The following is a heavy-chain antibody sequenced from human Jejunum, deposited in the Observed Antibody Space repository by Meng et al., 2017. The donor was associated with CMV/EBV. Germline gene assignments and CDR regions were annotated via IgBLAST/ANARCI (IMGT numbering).Heavy chain of an antibody. Sequence: SYSMNWVRQAPGKGLEWVANIKQDGSEKYYVDSVKGRFTISRDSAKNSLYLQMNSLRAEDTAVYYCARGFWDIVVVPASKSTWDYWGQGTLVTVSS. J-gene: IGHJ4*02. D-gene: IGHD2-2*01. V-gene: IGHV3-7*01. CDR3: ARGFWDIVVVPASKSTWDY. CDR2: IKQDGSEK. CDR1: SYS.